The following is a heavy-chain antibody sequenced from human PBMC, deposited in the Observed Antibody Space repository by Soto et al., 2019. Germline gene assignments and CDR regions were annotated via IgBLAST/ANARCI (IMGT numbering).Heavy chain of an antibody. V-gene: IGHV1-3*01. CDR3: ARGAGRSGPTTYFDY. D-gene: IGHD3-3*01. CDR2: INAGNGNT. Sequence: QVQLVQSGAEVKKPGASVKVSCKASGYTFTSYAMHWVRQAPGQRLEWTGWINAGNGNTKYSQKFQGRVTITRDTSASTAYMELSSLRSEDTAVYYCARGAGRSGPTTYFDYWGQGTLVTVSS. CDR1: GYTFTSYA. J-gene: IGHJ4*02.